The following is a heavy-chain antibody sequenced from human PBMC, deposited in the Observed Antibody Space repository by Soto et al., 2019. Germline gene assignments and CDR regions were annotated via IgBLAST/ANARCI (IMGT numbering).Heavy chain of an antibody. V-gene: IGHV3-30*12. CDR2: IYHDGNDK. CDR1: GFTFRKHA. Sequence: PGGSLRLSCAASGFTFRKHAMHWVRQAPGKGLEWVAVIYHDGNDKYYADSVRGRFSISRDNSENTMSLQMTSLRAEDTAVYYCARGTFVDVHTVMVVLTDYYFDYWGPGTLVTVSS. J-gene: IGHJ4*02. CDR3: ARGTFVDVHTVMVVLTDYYFDY. D-gene: IGHD3-22*01.